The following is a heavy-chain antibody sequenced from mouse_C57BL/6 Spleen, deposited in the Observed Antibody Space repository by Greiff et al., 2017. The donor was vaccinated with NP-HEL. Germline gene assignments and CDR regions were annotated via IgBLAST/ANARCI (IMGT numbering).Heavy chain of an antibody. CDR1: GYTFTDYY. Sequence: VQLQQSGPELVKPGASVKISCKASGYTFTDYYMNWVKQSHGKSLEWIGDINPNNGGTSYNQKFKGKATLTVDKSSSTAYMELRSLTSEDSAVYYCAIPYYSNYSYYFDYWGQGTTLTVSS. D-gene: IGHD2-5*01. V-gene: IGHV1-26*01. CDR2: INPNNGGT. J-gene: IGHJ2*01. CDR3: AIPYYSNYSYYFDY.